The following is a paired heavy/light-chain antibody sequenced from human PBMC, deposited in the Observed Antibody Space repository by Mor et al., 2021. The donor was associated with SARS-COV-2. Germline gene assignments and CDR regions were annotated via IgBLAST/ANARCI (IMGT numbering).Light chain of an antibody. CDR1: QSISRW. V-gene: IGKV1-5*03. CDR3: QQYNSYST. CDR2: QAS. J-gene: IGKJ1*01. Sequence: DIQMTQSPSTLSASVGDRVTITCRASQSISRWLAWYQQKPGKAPKLLIYQASSLESGVPSRFSGSGSGTEFTLTISSLQPDDFATYHCQQYNSYSTFGQGTKVEIK.
Heavy chain of an antibody. CDR2: MSGSGDNT. CDR1: GFTFSNYA. D-gene: IGHD4-17*01. V-gene: IGHV3-23*01. J-gene: IGHJ4*02. CDR3: AKERRGDYGDYYFDY. Sequence: EVQLLESGGGLVQPGGSLRLSCAASGFTFSNYAMNWVRQAPGKGLEWVSGMSGSGDNTYYADSVKGRFTISRDNSKNTLYLQMNTLRAEDTAVYYCAKERRGDYGDYYFDYWGQGTLVTVSS.